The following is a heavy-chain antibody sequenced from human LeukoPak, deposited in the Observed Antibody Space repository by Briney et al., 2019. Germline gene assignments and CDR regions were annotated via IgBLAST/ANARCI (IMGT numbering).Heavy chain of an antibody. J-gene: IGHJ3*02. V-gene: IGHV3-21*01. D-gene: IGHD3-9*01. CDR1: GFTFSSYS. CDR3: ARDLLDYDILTGYYDNDAFDI. Sequence: GGSLSLSCAASGFTFSSYSMNWVRQAPGKGLEWVSSISSSSSYIYYADSVKGRFTISRDNAKNSLYLQMNSLRAEDTAVYYCARDLLDYDILTGYYDNDAFDIWGQGTMVTVSS. CDR2: ISSSSSYI.